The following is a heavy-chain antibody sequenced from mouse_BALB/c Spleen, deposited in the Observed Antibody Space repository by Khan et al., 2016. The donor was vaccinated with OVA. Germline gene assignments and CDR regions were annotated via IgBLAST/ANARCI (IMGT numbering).Heavy chain of an antibody. Sequence: VELVESGPGLVAPSQSLSISCTVSGFSLTNYGVHWVRQPPREGLEWLGVIWAGGSTNYYSALMSRLSISKDNSKSQVFLKMNRLQTNDTDIYYCSRPYYGSAWFAYWGQGTLVTVSA. V-gene: IGHV2-9*02. CDR2: IWAGGST. J-gene: IGHJ3*01. CDR3: SRPYYGSAWFAY. CDR1: GFSLTNYG. D-gene: IGHD1-1*01.